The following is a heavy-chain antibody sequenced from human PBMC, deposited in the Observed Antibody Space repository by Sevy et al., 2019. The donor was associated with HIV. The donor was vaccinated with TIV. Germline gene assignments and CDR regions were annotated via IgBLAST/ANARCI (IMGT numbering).Heavy chain of an antibody. Sequence: GGSLRLSCAASGFTFSTYAMHWVRQAPGKGLEWVAVISHDGSNKSYADSVKGRFTISRDNSKNTLYLQMNSLRAEDTAVYYCARDRSSSWMNYFFDYWGRGALVTVSS. D-gene: IGHD6-13*01. J-gene: IGHJ4*02. CDR2: ISHDGSNK. CDR3: ARDRSSSWMNYFFDY. V-gene: IGHV3-30*04. CDR1: GFTFSTYA.